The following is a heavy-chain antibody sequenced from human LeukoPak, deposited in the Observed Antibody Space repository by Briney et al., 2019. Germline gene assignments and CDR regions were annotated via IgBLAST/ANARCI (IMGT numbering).Heavy chain of an antibody. J-gene: IGHJ5*02. D-gene: IGHD4-17*01. CDR1: GGSISSYY. Sequence: SETLSLTCNVSGGSISSYYWGWIRQPAGRGLEWIGRIYSSGRTNYKPSLKSRVTMSVDMSKNQFSLKLSSVTAADTAVYYCARELDYGDNTLYNWFDPWGQGTLVTVSS. CDR3: ARELDYGDNTLYNWFDP. V-gene: IGHV4-4*07. CDR2: IYSSGRT.